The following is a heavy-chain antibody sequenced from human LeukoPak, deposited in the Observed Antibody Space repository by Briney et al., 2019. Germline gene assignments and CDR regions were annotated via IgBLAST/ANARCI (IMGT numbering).Heavy chain of an antibody. CDR2: ISGSGGST. CDR1: GFTFSSYA. D-gene: IGHD3-3*01. V-gene: IGHV3-23*01. CDR3: AKDEAIFGVVISYFDY. J-gene: IGHJ4*02. Sequence: GGSLRLSCAASGFTFSSYAMSWVRQAPGKGLEWVSAISGSGGSTYYADSVKGQFTISRDNSKNTLYLQMNSLRAEDTAVYYCAKDEAIFGVVISYFDYWGQGTLVTVSS.